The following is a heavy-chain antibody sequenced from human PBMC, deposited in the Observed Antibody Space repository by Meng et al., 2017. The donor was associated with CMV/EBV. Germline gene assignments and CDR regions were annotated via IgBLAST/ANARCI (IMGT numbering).Heavy chain of an antibody. CDR3: ARVWDSGWDY. Sequence: QVQLQQWGAGLLKTSETLSLTCAVDGGSFSGDYWGWIRQPPGKGLEWIGEINHSGSTNYNPSLKSRVTISVDTSKNQFSLKLSSVAAADTAVYYCARVWDSGWDYWGQGTLVTVSS. CDR2: INHSGST. V-gene: IGHV4-34*01. D-gene: IGHD3-22*01. CDR1: GGSFSGDY. J-gene: IGHJ4*02.